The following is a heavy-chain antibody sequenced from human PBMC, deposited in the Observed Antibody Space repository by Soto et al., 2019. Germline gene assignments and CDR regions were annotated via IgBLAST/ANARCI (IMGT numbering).Heavy chain of an antibody. V-gene: IGHV3-21*01. J-gene: IGHJ2*01. CDR3: ARTPQQWLVYWYFDL. Sequence: GGSLRLSCAASGFTFSSYSMNWVRQAPGKGLEWVSSTSSSSSYIYHADSVKGRFTISRDNAKNSLYLQMNSLRAEDTAVYYCARTPQQWLVYWYFDLWGRGTLVTVSS. CDR1: GFTFSSYS. CDR2: TSSSSSYI. D-gene: IGHD6-19*01.